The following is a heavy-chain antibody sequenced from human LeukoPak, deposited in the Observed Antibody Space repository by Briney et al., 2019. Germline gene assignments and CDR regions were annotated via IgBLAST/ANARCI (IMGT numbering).Heavy chain of an antibody. CDR1: GFTFSSYA. Sequence: GGSLRLSCAASGFTFSSYAMSWVRQAPGKGLEWVSAISGSGGSTYYADSVKGRFTISRDNSKNTLYLQMNSLRAEDTAVYYCARDLLGPYSSSWYDYWGQGTLVTVSS. D-gene: IGHD6-13*01. CDR3: ARDLLGPYSSSWYDY. J-gene: IGHJ4*02. CDR2: ISGSGGST. V-gene: IGHV3-23*01.